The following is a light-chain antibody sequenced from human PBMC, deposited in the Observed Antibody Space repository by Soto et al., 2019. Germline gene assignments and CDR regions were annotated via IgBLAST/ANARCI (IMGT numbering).Light chain of an antibody. CDR2: DAS. V-gene: IGKV1-5*01. J-gene: IGKJ1*01. CDR1: QRINNW. Sequence: DIQMTQSPSTLSASVGDRVTITCRASQRINNWLAWYQQKPGKAPKLLIYDASSLETGVPSRFSGSGSGTEFTLTINSLQPDDFATYYCQQYNSYPWTFGQGTKVEIK. CDR3: QQYNSYPWT.